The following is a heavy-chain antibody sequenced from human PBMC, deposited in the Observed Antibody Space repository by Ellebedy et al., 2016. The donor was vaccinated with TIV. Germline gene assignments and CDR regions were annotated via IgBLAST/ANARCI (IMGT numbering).Heavy chain of an antibody. CDR3: ANLSPYYYYYYGMDV. CDR1: GFTFSSYA. CDR2: ISGSGGST. V-gene: IGHV3-23*01. J-gene: IGHJ6*02. Sequence: GESLKISCAASGFTFSSYAMSWVRQAPGKGLERVSAISGSGGSTHYADSVKGRFTISRDNSKNTLYLQMNSLRAEDTAVYYCANLSPYYYYYYGMDVWGQGTTVTVSS.